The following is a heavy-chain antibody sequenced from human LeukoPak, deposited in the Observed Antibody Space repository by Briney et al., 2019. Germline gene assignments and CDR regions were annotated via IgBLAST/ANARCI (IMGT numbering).Heavy chain of an antibody. V-gene: IGHV3-48*02. Sequence: GGSXRLSCAASGXTXXXXXXXXXXXAPXXXXXWXSYXXSXSSXIYYXASVKGRFTIYRENDKNSLFLQMNSLRDEDTAVXYXARGALGMASFDYWGQGALVSVSS. CDR2: XXSXSSXI. D-gene: IGHD7-27*01. CDR3: ARGALGMASFDY. CDR1: GXTXXXXX. J-gene: IGHJ4*02.